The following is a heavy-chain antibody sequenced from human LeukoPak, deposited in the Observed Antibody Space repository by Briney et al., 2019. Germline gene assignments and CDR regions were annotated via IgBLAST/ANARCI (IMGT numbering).Heavy chain of an antibody. CDR2: ISYDGSNK. D-gene: IGHD3-16*01. V-gene: IGHV3-30-3*01. J-gene: IGHJ3*02. Sequence: GGSLRLSCAASGFTFSSYAMHWVRQAPGKGLEWVAVISYDGSNKYYADSVKGRFTISRDNSKNTLYLQMNSLRAEDTAVYYCARCQLWGAFDIWGQGTMVTVSS. CDR1: GFTFSSYA. CDR3: ARCQLWGAFDI.